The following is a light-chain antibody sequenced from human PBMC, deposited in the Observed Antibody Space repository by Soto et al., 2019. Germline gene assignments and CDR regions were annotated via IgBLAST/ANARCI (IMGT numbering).Light chain of an antibody. CDR3: QQYNNWPLA. Sequence: EIVMTQSPVTLSVSPGERATLSCRASQSVSSYLAWYQQKPGQAPRLLISGASTRATGIPARFSGSGSGTDFTLTISSLQSEDFAVYYCQQYNNWPLAFAGGTKVDIK. CDR2: GAS. V-gene: IGKV3-15*01. CDR1: QSVSSY. J-gene: IGKJ4*01.